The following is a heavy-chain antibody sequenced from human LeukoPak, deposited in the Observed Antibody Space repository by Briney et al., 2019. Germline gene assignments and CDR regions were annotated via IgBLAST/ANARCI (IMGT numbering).Heavy chain of an antibody. CDR3: ARERSPHYFDF. Sequence: SETLSLTCTVSGGSISSYYWSWIRQPPGKGLEWIGYIYHSGSTDYNPSLKSRVTISLDTSKNQFSLNLSSVTAADTAVYYCARERSPHYFDFWGQGTLVTVSS. J-gene: IGHJ4*02. CDR2: IYHSGST. CDR1: GGSISSYY. V-gene: IGHV4-59*12.